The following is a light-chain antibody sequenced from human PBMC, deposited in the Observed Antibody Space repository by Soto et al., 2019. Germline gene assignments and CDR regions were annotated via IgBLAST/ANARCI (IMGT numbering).Light chain of an antibody. Sequence: QSVLTQPPSASETPGQRVIISCSGGSSNIGSNTVNWYQQLPGTAPKLLIYSNYQRPSGVPDRFSGSKSGTSASLAISGLQSEDEADYYCATWDNSLKAWVFGGGTKLTVL. V-gene: IGLV1-44*01. J-gene: IGLJ3*02. CDR3: ATWDNSLKAWV. CDR2: SNY. CDR1: SSNIGSNT.